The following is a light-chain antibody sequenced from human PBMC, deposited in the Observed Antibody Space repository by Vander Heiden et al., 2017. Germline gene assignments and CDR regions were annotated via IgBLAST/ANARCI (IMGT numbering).Light chain of an antibody. CDR3: QQYNNWPRA. Sequence: EIVMTQSPATLSVSPGERATLSCRARQSVSSNLAWYQQKPGQAPRLLIYGASTRATDIPARFSGSGSGTEFTLTISSLQSEDFAVYYCQQYNNWPRAFGGGTKVEIE. V-gene: IGKV3-15*01. CDR1: QSVSSN. CDR2: GAS. J-gene: IGKJ4*01.